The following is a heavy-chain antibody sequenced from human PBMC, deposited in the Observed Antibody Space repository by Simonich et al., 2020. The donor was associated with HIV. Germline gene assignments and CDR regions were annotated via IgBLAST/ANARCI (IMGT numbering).Heavy chain of an antibody. CDR1: GFTFNSYD. Sequence: EVQLVESGGGLVQPGGSLRLSCAASGFTFNSYDMHWVRQATGNGLEWGSAIGTAVDTYYPGSVKGRFTISRENAKNSLYLQMNSLRAGDTAVYYCARGPPGLEPDYWGQGTLVTVSS. J-gene: IGHJ4*02. V-gene: IGHV3-13*01. CDR2: IGTAVDT. D-gene: IGHD1-1*01. CDR3: ARGPPGLEPDY.